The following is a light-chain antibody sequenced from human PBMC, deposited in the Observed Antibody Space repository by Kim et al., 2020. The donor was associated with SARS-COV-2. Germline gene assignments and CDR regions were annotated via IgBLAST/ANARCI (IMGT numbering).Light chain of an antibody. CDR2: GKN. CDR1: SLRRYD. V-gene: IGLV3-19*01. CDR3: NSRDSSGNHWV. Sequence: ALGKAVRDKCQGESLRRYDARWDQEKPGQAPVLVSYGKNNRPSRIPDRFSGSSSGNTASLTITGAQAEDEADYYCNSRDSSGNHWVFGGGTQLTVL. J-gene: IGLJ3*02.